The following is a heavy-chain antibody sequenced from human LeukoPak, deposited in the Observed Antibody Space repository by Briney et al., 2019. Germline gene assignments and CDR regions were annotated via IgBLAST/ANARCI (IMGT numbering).Heavy chain of an antibody. J-gene: IGHJ4*02. CDR2: ISSSSSYI. D-gene: IGHD6-13*01. Sequence: GGSLRLSCAASRFTFSSYSMNWVRQAPGKGLEWVSSISSSSSYIYYADSVKGRFTISRDNAKNSLYLQMNSLRAEDTAVYYCAREPGYSSSWYDYWGQGTLVTVSS. V-gene: IGHV3-21*01. CDR1: RFTFSSYS. CDR3: AREPGYSSSWYDY.